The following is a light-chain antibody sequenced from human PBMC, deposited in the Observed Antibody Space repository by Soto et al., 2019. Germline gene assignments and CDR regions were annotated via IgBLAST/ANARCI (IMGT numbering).Light chain of an antibody. Sequence: QSALTQPASVSGSPGQSITISCTGTSSDIGYYNYVSWYQQHPGNAPNLMIYDVSNRPSGVSNRFSGSKSGNTASLTISGLQAEDEADYYYSSQRTTSTLVFGGGTQLTVL. CDR1: SSDIGYYNY. V-gene: IGLV2-14*01. J-gene: IGLJ2*01. CDR2: DVS. CDR3: SSQRTTSTLV.